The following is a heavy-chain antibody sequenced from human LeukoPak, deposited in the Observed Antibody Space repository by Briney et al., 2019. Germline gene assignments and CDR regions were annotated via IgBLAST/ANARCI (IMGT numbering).Heavy chain of an antibody. CDR2: IKSKSDGGTT. CDR1: GFIFDNFW. Sequence: KAGGSLRLSCAASGFIFDNFWMSWVRQAPGKGLEWVGRIKSKSDGGTTDYAAPVKGRFIISRDDSKNTLYLQMNSLKTGDTAVYYCTTAPATFDIWGQGTMVTVSS. CDR3: TTAPATFDI. J-gene: IGHJ3*02. V-gene: IGHV3-15*01.